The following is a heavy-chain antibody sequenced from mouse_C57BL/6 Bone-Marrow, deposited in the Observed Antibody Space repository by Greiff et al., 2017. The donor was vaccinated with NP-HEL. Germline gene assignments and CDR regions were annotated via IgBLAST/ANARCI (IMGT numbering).Heavy chain of an antibody. D-gene: IGHD1-1*01. Sequence: VQLQQPGAELVKPGASVKLSCKASGYTFTSYWMQWVKQRPGQGLEWIGEIDPSGSYTNYNQKFKDKATLTVDTSSSTAYMQLSSLTSEDSAVYDCARAYYYGSSYWYFDVWGTGTTVTVSS. CDR1: GYTFTSYW. CDR2: IDPSGSYT. CDR3: ARAYYYGSSYWYFDV. J-gene: IGHJ1*03. V-gene: IGHV1-50*01.